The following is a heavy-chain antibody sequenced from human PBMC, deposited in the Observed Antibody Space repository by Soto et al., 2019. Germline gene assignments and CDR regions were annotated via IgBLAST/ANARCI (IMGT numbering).Heavy chain of an antibody. D-gene: IGHD3-10*01. CDR2: IYSGGDT. V-gene: IGHV3-53*01. J-gene: IGHJ6*02. CDR1: GVSVSSDY. CDR3: TKAGSDPGNFYISNYYAMDV. Sequence: VSLRLSCAASGVSVSSDYMSWVRQAPGKGLEWVSLIYSGGDTYYADSVKGRFTISRDISSNTIYLHMTSLRADDTAIYYCTKAGSDPGNFYISNYYAMDVWGRGTTVTVSS.